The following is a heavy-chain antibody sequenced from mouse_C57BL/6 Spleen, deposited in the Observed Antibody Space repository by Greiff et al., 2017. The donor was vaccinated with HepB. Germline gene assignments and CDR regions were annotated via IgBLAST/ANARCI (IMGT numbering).Heavy chain of an antibody. J-gene: IGHJ1*03. D-gene: IGHD1-3*01. V-gene: IGHV1-53*01. CDR1: GYTFTSYW. CDR2: INPCDGDT. CDR3: AREYNDRIYWDLDY. Sequence: QVQLQQPGPELVKPWASVKLSCKASGYTFTSYWLHWVKQRPGQGLEWMGNINPCDGDTNYNPKFKSKATLTVDKSSSTAYMQLSSLTAEDSAVYYCAREYNDRIYWDLDYWGKGTTVTVSS.